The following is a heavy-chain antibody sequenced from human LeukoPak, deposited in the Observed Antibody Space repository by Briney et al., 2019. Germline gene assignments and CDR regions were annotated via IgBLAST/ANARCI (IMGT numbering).Heavy chain of an antibody. D-gene: IGHD6-19*01. CDR2: IYYSGRT. CDR3: ARHIGYSSASWFDP. Sequence: PSETLSLTCTVAGGSISSYYWSWIRQPPGKGLGWSGYIYYSGRTNYNPSLKRRVTISVDTSKNPVSLKLSSVTAAATAVYYCARHIGYSSASWFDPWGQGTLVTVSS. J-gene: IGHJ5*02. V-gene: IGHV4-59*08. CDR1: GGSISSYY.